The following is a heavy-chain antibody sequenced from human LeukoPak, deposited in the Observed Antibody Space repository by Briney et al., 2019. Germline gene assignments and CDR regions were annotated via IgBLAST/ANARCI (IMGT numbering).Heavy chain of an antibody. CDR2: ISSNGGRT. D-gene: IGHD3-22*01. CDR1: GFTFRSYG. Sequence: GGSLRLSCAASGFTFRSYGMHWVRQAPGKGLEYVSAISSNGGRTYYENSVKGRFTISRDNSGNTLYLQMGSLRAEDMAVYYCATYYYDSGGFHFHHWGQGTLVTVSS. V-gene: IGHV3-64*01. J-gene: IGHJ1*01. CDR3: ATYYYDSGGFHFHH.